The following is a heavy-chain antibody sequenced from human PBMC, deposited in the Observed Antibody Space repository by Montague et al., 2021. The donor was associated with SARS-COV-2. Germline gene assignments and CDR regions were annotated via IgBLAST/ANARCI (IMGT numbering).Heavy chain of an antibody. D-gene: IGHD3-16*01. CDR2: ISNSGEYT. CDR3: VKDENRGKYGDH. Sequence: SLRLSCAASGFTFSRNAMNWVRQAPGKGLEWVSVISNSGEYTYYAGAVKGRFTISRDNSKNTLYLQMNSLRAEDTAVYYCVKDENRGKYGDHWGQGTLVIVSS. J-gene: IGHJ4*02. CDR1: GFTFSRNA. V-gene: IGHV3-23*01.